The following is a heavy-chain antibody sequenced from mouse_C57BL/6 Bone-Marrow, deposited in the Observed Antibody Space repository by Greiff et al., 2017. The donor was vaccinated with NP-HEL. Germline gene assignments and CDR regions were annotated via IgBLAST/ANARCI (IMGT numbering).Heavy chain of an antibody. D-gene: IGHD1-1*01. CDR2: ISSGGSYT. J-gene: IGHJ2*01. V-gene: IGHV5-6*01. Sequence: EVKLMESGGDLVKPGGSLKLSCAASGFTFSSYGMSWVRQTPDKRLEWVATISSGGSYTYYPDSVKGRFTISRDNAKNTLYLQMSSLKSEDTAMYYCARDWYGSSSFDDWGQGTTLTVSS. CDR1: GFTFSSYG. CDR3: ARDWYGSSSFDD.